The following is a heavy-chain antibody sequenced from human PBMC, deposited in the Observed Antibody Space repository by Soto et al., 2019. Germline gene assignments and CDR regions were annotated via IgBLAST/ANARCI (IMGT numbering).Heavy chain of an antibody. CDR2: IYYSGST. V-gene: IGHV4-31*03. J-gene: IGHJ4*02. CDR3: ARETSPERGYSYGFDY. CDR1: GGSISSGGYY. D-gene: IGHD5-18*01. Sequence: PLETLSLTCTVSGGSISSGGYYWSWIRQHPGKGLEWIGYIYYSGSTYYNPSLKSRVTISVDTSKNQFSLKLSSVTAADTAVYYCARETSPERGYSYGFDYWGQGTLVTVSS.